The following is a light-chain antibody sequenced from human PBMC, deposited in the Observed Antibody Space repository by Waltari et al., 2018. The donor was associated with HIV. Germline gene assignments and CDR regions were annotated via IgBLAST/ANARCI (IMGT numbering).Light chain of an antibody. V-gene: IGLV2-14*03. J-gene: IGLJ3*02. CDR2: DFS. Sequence: QSAPPQPASVSGSPGQSITISCTGTSSDIGGYNYVPWYQQYPGKAPKLMIFDFSTRPSGVSNRFSGSKSGNTASLTISGLQAEDEANYYCSSYTSSGTRVFGEGTKLTVL. CDR1: SSDIGGYNY. CDR3: SSYTSSGTRV.